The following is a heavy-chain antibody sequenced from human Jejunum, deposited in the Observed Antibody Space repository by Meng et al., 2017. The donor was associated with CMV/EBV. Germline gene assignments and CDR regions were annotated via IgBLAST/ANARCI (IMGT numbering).Heavy chain of an antibody. V-gene: IGHV1-69*02. CDR2: IIPILERP. J-gene: IGHJ5*02. D-gene: IGHD2-15*01. Sequence: GGTLKNYRVTGVRQDTGQGPEWMGVIIPILERPNYAEKCQGRLTLTADKSTSTAYMELTSLRSDDTAVYYCAKYCDGRRCHSYFDPWGQGTLVTVSS. CDR1: GGTLKNYR. CDR3: AKYCDGRRCHSYFDP.